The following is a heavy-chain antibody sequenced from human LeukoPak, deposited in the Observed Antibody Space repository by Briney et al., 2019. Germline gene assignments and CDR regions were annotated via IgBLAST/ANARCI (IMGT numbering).Heavy chain of an antibody. Sequence: SETLSLTCTVSGGSISSSSYYWGWIRQPPGKGLEWIGSIYYSGSTYYNPSLKSRVTISVDTSKNQFSLKLGSVTAADTAVYYCASQYCSSTSCLGYFQHWGQGTLVTVSS. CDR3: ASQYCSSTSCLGYFQH. D-gene: IGHD2-2*01. CDR1: GGSISSSSYY. CDR2: IYYSGST. J-gene: IGHJ1*01. V-gene: IGHV4-39*01.